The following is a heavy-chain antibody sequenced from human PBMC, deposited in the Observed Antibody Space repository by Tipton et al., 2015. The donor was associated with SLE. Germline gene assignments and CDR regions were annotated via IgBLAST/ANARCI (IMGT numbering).Heavy chain of an antibody. Sequence: TLSLTCIVSGGSISSSYWSWIRQPPGKGLEWIGCFSNTGSTNFNPSLKSRVTISVDTSKNQFSLKLSSVTAADTAVYYCARAPGLAVAGYGYAFDIWGQGTMVTVSS. D-gene: IGHD6-19*01. J-gene: IGHJ3*02. CDR3: ARAPGLAVAGYGYAFDI. V-gene: IGHV4-59*01. CDR2: FSNTGST. CDR1: GGSISSSY.